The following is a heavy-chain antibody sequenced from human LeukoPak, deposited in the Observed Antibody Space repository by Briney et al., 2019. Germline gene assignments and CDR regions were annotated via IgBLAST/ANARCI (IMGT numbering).Heavy chain of an antibody. CDR3: TRRVGGTPDY. CDR1: GFTFSNYV. V-gene: IGHV3-23*01. Sequence: GGSLRLSCAASGFTFSNYVMTWVRQAPGKGLEWVSAIGIDVCDSDYADSVKGRFTISRDNSKNTVYLQMNSLRAEDTGLYYCTRRVGGTPDYWGLGTLVTVSS. CDR2: IGIDVCDS. J-gene: IGHJ4*02. D-gene: IGHD1-26*01.